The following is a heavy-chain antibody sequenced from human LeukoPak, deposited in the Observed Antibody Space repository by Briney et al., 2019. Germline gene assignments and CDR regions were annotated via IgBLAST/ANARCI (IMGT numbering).Heavy chain of an antibody. Sequence: PGGSLRLSCAASGFTFSSNYMSWVRQAPGKGLEWVSVIYSGGSTYYSDSVTGRLTISRDNSKNPLYLQMNSLRAEDTAVYYCARDYYDSSGYYFWAFDIWGQGTMVTVSS. V-gene: IGHV3-53*01. J-gene: IGHJ3*02. D-gene: IGHD3-22*01. CDR3: ARDYYDSSGYYFWAFDI. CDR2: IYSGGST. CDR1: GFTFSSNY.